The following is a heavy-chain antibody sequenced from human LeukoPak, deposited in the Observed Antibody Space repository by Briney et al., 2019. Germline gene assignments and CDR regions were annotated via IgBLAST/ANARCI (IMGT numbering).Heavy chain of an antibody. CDR1: GFTFSSYS. CDR2: ISSSSSYI. J-gene: IGHJ4*02. V-gene: IGHV3-21*01. D-gene: IGHD3-22*01. CDR3: ARDQENYDSSGYLDY. Sequence: PGGSLRLSCAASGFTFSSYSMNWVRQAPGKGLEWVSSISSSSSYIYYADSVRGRFTISRDNAKNSLYLQMNSLRAEDTAVYYCARDQENYDSSGYLDYWGQGTLVTVSS.